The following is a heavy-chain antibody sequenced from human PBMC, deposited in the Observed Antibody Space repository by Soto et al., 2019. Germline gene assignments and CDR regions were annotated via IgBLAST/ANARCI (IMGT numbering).Heavy chain of an antibody. CDR2: INAANGDT. V-gene: IGHV1-3*01. Sequence: QVQLVQSGAEVKKPGASVKVSCKASGYTFSTFPMHWVRQAPGQNLEWMGWINAANGDTGYSQNFQGRVTITRDTTASTAYMELSGLRSEDTAVYFCARKDYYGSGTYHFDCWSKGTLVTVSS. CDR3: ARKDYYGSGTYHFDC. D-gene: IGHD3-10*01. J-gene: IGHJ4*02. CDR1: GYTFSTFP.